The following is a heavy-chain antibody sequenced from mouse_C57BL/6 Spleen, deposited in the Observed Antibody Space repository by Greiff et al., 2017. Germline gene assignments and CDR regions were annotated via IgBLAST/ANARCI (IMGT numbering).Heavy chain of an antibody. CDR3: ARRDYGFYAMDY. CDR2: INPSTGGT. D-gene: IGHD1-2*01. V-gene: IGHV1-42*01. CDR1: GYSFTGYY. Sequence: EVQLQQSGPELVKPGASVKISCKASGYSFTGYYMNWVKQSPEKSLEWIGEINPSTGGTTYNQKFKAKATLTVDKSSSTAYMQLKSLTSEDSAVYYCARRDYGFYAMDYWGQGTSVTVSS. J-gene: IGHJ4*01.